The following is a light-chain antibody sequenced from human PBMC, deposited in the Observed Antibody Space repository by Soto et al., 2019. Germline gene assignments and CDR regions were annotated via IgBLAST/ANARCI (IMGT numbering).Light chain of an antibody. CDR3: QQYDTSLPMYT. CDR2: GAS. Sequence: EIVLTQSPGTLSLSPGERATLSCRASQSVSSSYLAWYQQKPGQAPRLLIYGASSRATGIPDRFSGSASGADFTLTISRLEPEDFAIYYCQQYDTSLPMYTFGQGTKLEIK. J-gene: IGKJ2*01. CDR1: QSVSSSY. V-gene: IGKV3-20*01.